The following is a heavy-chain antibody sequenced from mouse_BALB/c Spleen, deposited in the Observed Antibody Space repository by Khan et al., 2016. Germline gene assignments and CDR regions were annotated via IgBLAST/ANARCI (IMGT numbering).Heavy chain of an antibody. D-gene: IGHD4-1*01. CDR1: GYAFSTYW. CDR2: IYPGDGDT. V-gene: IGHV1-80*01. Sequence: QVQLQQSGAELVRPGSSVKISCKASGYAFSTYWMNWVQQRPGQGLEWIGQIYPGDGDTNYNGKFKGKATLTADKSSSTAYMQLSSLISEDSAVYFCARRTGTRDAMDYWGQGTSVTVSS. J-gene: IGHJ4*01. CDR3: ARRTGTRDAMDY.